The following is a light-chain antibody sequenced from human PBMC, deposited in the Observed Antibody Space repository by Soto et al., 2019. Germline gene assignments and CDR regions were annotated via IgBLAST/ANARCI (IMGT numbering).Light chain of an antibody. Sequence: QSALTQPASVSGSPGQSITISCIGSSSDVGAYNYVSWYQHHPGRVPKPMIFEVSDRPSGVSSRFSGSKSGNTAYLTISGLQAEDEADYYCSSFSSTSTIVFGGGTKLTVL. V-gene: IGLV2-14*01. CDR3: SSFSSTSTIV. CDR2: EVS. J-gene: IGLJ2*01. CDR1: SSDVGAYNY.